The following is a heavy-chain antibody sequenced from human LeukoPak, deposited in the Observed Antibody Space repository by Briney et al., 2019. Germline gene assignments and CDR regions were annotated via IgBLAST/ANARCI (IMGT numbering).Heavy chain of an antibody. CDR3: ARESSAVAATGWFDP. CDR1: GFTFSSYA. D-gene: IGHD6-19*01. CDR2: ISGSGSTI. J-gene: IGHJ5*02. V-gene: IGHV3-23*01. Sequence: SGGSLRLSCAASGFTFSSYAMSWVRQAPGKGLEWVSAISGSGSTIYYADSVKGRFTISRDNAKNSLYLQMNSLRAEDTAVYYCARESSAVAATGWFDPWGQGTLVTVSS.